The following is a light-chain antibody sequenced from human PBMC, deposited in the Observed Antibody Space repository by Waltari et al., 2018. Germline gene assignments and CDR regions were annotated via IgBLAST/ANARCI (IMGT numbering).Light chain of an antibody. J-gene: IGLJ1*01. CDR1: TSNIGNFY. CDR2: DSD. Sequence: QSVLTQPPSVSATPGQTVTISCSGSTSNIGNFYVSWYQQLPGTVPNLLVYDSDKRPSGIPDRFFGSKSGTSAALGITGLQTGDEAHYYCGAWDSSLTAYVFGTGTEVTVL. CDR3: GAWDSSLTAYV. V-gene: IGLV1-51*01.